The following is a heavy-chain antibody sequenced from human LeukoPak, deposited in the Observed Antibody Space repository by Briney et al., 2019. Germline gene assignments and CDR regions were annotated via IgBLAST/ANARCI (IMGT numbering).Heavy chain of an antibody. J-gene: IGHJ4*02. Sequence: SVKVSCKASGYTFTSYGISWVRQAPGQGLEWMGWISAYNGNTNYAQKLQGRVTMTTDTSTSTAYMELRSLRSDDTAVYYCARDRGYFWSGSSPFDYWGQGTLVTVSS. CDR2: ISAYNGNT. CDR1: GYTFTSYG. CDR3: ARDRGYFWSGSSPFDY. D-gene: IGHD3-3*01. V-gene: IGHV1-18*01.